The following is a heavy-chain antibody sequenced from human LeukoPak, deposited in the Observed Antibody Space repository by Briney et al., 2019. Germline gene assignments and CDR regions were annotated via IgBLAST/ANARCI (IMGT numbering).Heavy chain of an antibody. Sequence: GASVKVSCKASGYTFTGYHMHWVRQAPGQGLEWMGIINPSGGSTSYAQKFQGRVTMTRDTSTSTVYMELSSLRSEDTAVYYCARERGIVVVPAAIRRPTGFDPWGQGTLVTVSS. V-gene: IGHV1-46*01. J-gene: IGHJ5*02. CDR2: INPSGGST. CDR3: ARERGIVVVPAAIRRPTGFDP. CDR1: GYTFTGYH. D-gene: IGHD2-2*02.